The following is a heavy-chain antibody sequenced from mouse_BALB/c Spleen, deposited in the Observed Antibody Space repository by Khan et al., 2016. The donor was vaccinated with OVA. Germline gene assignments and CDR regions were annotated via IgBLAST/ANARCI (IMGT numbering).Heavy chain of an antibody. CDR3: TRSGLAAMDD. CDR1: GYTFTSYY. D-gene: IGHD2-13*01. Sequence: QVQLQQSGAELVKPGASVKLSCKASGYTFTSYYMYWVKQRPGQGLEWIGEINPSNGGTNFNEKFKSKASLTVDKSSSTAYMQLTSLTSEDSAVYYCTRSGLAAMDDWGQGTSVTVSS. CDR2: INPSNGGT. V-gene: IGHV1S81*02. J-gene: IGHJ4*01.